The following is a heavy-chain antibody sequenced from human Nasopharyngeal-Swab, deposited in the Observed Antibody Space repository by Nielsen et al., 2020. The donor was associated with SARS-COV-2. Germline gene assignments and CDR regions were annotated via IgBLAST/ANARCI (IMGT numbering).Heavy chain of an antibody. J-gene: IGHJ6*02. V-gene: IGHV3-33*01. D-gene: IGHD5-12*01. CDR3: ARGGHSGYDSDYYYGMDV. CDR1: GFTFSSSG. CDR2: IWYDGSNK. Sequence: GESLTISCAASGFTFSSSGMHWVRQAPATGLEWVAVIWYDGSNKYYADSVKGRFTISRDNSKNTQYLQMNSLRAEDTAVYYCARGGHSGYDSDYYYGMDVWGQGTTVTVSS.